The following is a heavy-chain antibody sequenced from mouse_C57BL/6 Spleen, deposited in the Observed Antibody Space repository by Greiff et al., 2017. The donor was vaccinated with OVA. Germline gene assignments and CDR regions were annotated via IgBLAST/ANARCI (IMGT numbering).Heavy chain of an antibody. Sequence: VQLQQSGPVLVKPGASVKMSCKASGYTFTDYYMNWVKQSHGKSLEWIGVINPYNGGTSYNQKFKGKATLTVDKSSSTAYMELNSLTSDDSAVYYCARGHGNYVWFAYWGQGTLVTVSA. CDR1: GYTFTDYY. CDR3: ARGHGNYVWFAY. CDR2: INPYNGGT. D-gene: IGHD2-1*01. J-gene: IGHJ3*01. V-gene: IGHV1-19*01.